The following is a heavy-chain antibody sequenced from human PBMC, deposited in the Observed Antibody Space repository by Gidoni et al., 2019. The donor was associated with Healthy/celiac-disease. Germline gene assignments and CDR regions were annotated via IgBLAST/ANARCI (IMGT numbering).Heavy chain of an antibody. J-gene: IGHJ6*02. CDR1: ACTFRSYA. D-gene: IGHD1-1*01. V-gene: IGHV3-30*01. CDR3: ARDLGYNWNDADYYYYYGMDV. Sequence: QVQLVESGGGVVQPGRSLRLSCAASACTFRSYAMHGVRQAPGKGLEWVEVISYDGSNKYYADSVKGRFTISRDNSKNTLYLQMNSLRAEDTAVYYCARDLGYNWNDADYYYYYGMDVWGQGTTVTVSS. CDR2: ISYDGSNK.